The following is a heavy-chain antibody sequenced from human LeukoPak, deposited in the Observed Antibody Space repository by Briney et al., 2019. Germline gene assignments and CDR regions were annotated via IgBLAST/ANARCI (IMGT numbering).Heavy chain of an antibody. D-gene: IGHD3-10*01. V-gene: IGHV1-69*04. Sequence: SVKVSCKASGDTFSRFAVSWVRQAPGQGLEWMGRIIPTLGLENYAQRFQGRVTITADKSTTTAYMELSSLRSGDTAVYYCARDGSGLGVGLDVWGQGTTVTVSS. CDR3: ARDGSGLGVGLDV. J-gene: IGHJ6*02. CDR1: GDTFSRFA. CDR2: IIPTLGLE.